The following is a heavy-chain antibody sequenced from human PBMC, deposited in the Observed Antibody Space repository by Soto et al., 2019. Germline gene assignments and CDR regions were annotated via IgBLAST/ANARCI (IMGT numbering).Heavy chain of an antibody. CDR3: AKSTDQNYYYYYGMDV. CDR2: ISYDGSNK. Sequence: GGSLRLSCAASGFTFSSYGMHWVRQSPGKGLEWVAVISYDGSNKYYADSVKGRFTISRDNSKNTLYLQMNSLRAEDTAVYYCAKSTDQNYYYYYGMDVWGQGTTVTVSS. J-gene: IGHJ6*02. CDR1: GFTFSSYG. V-gene: IGHV3-30*18.